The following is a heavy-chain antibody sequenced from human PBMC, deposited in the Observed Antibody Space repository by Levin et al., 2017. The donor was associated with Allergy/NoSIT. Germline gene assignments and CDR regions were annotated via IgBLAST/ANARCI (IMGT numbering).Heavy chain of an antibody. CDR1: GFTFSSYS. V-gene: IGHV3-21*01. D-gene: IGHD6-19*01. Sequence: GESLKISCAASGFTFSSYSMNWVRQAPGKGLEWVSSISSSSSYIYYADSVKGRFTISRDNAKNSLYLQMNSLRAEDTAVYYCARSRSSGWHFDYWGQGTLVTVSS. J-gene: IGHJ4*02. CDR2: ISSSSSYI. CDR3: ARSRSSGWHFDY.